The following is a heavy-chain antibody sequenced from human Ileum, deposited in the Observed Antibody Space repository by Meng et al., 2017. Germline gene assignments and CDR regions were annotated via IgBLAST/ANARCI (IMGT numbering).Heavy chain of an antibody. CDR1: GFPLSSCN. CDR3: VRDTVVVEYDMRPHCWHFDL. CDR2: ISSSSAFI. D-gene: IGHD2-15*01. Sequence: VASGGSLVNSRGYRCLSCAASGFPLSSCNMVWCRHYHWRGLERVPSISSSSAFIFYADSVKGRFTISRDNGKNSLFLQMNSLRVDDTATYFCVRDTVVVEYDMRPHCWHFDLWGRGTLVTVSS. V-gene: IGHV3-21*06. J-gene: IGHJ2*01.